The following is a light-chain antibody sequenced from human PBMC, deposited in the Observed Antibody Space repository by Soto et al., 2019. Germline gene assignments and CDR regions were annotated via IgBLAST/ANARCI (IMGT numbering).Light chain of an antibody. CDR3: QQYGSSPPVT. V-gene: IGKV3-20*01. CDR1: QSVSSSY. Sequence: EIVLTQSPGTLSLSPGERATLSCRASQSVSSSYLAWYQQKPGQAPRLLIYGASSRATGISDRFSGSGSGTDFTLTISRLEPEDFVVYYCQQYGSSPPVTFGGGNKVEIK. CDR2: GAS. J-gene: IGKJ4*01.